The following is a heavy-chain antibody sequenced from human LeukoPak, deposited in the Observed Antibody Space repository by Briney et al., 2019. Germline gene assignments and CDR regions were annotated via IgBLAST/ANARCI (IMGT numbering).Heavy chain of an antibody. Sequence: GRSLRLSCAAPGFTFDNYAMSWVRQVPGKGLEWISLISWNSGTIGYADSVKGRFTISRDNANNFLYLQMNSLRAEDTAVYYCARDGGQGSGYYDREDYFDYWGQGTLVTVSS. CDR1: GFTFDNYA. V-gene: IGHV3-9*01. CDR2: ISWNSGTI. D-gene: IGHD3-22*01. CDR3: ARDGGQGSGYYDREDYFDY. J-gene: IGHJ4*02.